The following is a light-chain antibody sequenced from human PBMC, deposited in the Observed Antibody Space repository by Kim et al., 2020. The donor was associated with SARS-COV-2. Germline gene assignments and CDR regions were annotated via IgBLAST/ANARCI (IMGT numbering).Light chain of an antibody. CDR3: SSYAGSNNFGV. Sequence: QSALTQPPSASGSPGQSVTISCTGTSSDAGGYNYVSWYQQHPGKAPKLMIYEVSKRPSGVPDRFSGSKSGNTASLTVSGLQAEDEADYYCSSYAGSNNFGVFGGGTQLTVL. J-gene: IGLJ2*01. CDR2: EVS. CDR1: SSDAGGYNY. V-gene: IGLV2-8*01.